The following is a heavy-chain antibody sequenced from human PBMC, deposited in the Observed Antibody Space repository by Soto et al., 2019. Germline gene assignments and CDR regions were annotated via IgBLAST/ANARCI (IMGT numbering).Heavy chain of an antibody. Sequence: PSETLSLTCTVSGGSVSSGIYYWSWIRQPPGKGLEWIGYIYYSGSTNYNPSLKSRVTISVDTSKNQFSLKLSSVTAADTAVYYCARTGDSSGYYYYYYYGMDVWGPGTTVT. CDR2: IYYSGST. D-gene: IGHD3-22*01. CDR1: GGSVSSGIYY. V-gene: IGHV4-61*01. CDR3: ARTGDSSGYYYYYYYGMDV. J-gene: IGHJ6*02.